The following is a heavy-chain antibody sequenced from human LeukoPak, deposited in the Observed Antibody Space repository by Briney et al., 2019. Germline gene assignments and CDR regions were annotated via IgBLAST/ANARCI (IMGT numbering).Heavy chain of an antibody. Sequence: ASVKVSCKASGYTFTNYGISWVRQAPGQGLEWMGWISAYNGNTNYAQKLQGRVTMTTDTSTSTAYMELRSLRSDDTAVYYCARKSYQQLVPGGDYWGQGTLVTVSS. D-gene: IGHD6-13*01. V-gene: IGHV1-18*01. CDR2: ISAYNGNT. J-gene: IGHJ4*02. CDR1: GYTFTNYG. CDR3: ARKSYQQLVPGGDY.